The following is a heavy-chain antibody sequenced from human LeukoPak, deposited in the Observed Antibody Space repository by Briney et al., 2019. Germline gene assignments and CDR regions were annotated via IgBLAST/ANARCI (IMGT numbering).Heavy chain of an antibody. V-gene: IGHV1-18*01. J-gene: IGHJ4*02. Sequence: ASVKVSCKASGYTFTSYGISWGRQAPGQGLEWMGWISAYNGNTNYAQKLQGRVTMTTDTSTSTAYMELRSLRSDDTAVYYCARDLKYNWNYGLRSRTLYWGQGTLVTVSS. CDR3: ARDLKYNWNYGLRSRTLY. CDR2: ISAYNGNT. D-gene: IGHD1-7*01. CDR1: GYTFTSYG.